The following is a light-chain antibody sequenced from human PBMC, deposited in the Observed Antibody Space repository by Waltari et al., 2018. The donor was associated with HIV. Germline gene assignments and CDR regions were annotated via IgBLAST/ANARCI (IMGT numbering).Light chain of an antibody. V-gene: IGLV2-8*01. CDR2: EVN. CDR1: SSDVGAYNY. J-gene: IGLJ2*01. Sequence: SDLTQPPSASGSRGQSVTISCTGTSSDVGAYNYVSWYQQYPGMAPKLIIYEVNKRPSGVPDRFSGSKSGNTASLTVSGLQSEDEADFYCSSYAGSAVVFGGGTKLTVL. CDR3: SSYAGSAVV.